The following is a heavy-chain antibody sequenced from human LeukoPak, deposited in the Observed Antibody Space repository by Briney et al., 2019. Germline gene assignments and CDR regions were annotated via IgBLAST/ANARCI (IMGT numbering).Heavy chain of an antibody. V-gene: IGHV4-4*07. Sequence: TSETLSLTCTVSGGSISSYYWSWIRQPAGEGLEWIGRIYTSGSTNYNPSLKSRVTMSVDTSKNQFSLKLSSVTAADTAVYYCARVLPSYSSSLAFDYWGQGTLVTVSS. J-gene: IGHJ4*02. CDR1: GGSISSYY. CDR2: IYTSGST. D-gene: IGHD6-13*01. CDR3: ARVLPSYSSSLAFDY.